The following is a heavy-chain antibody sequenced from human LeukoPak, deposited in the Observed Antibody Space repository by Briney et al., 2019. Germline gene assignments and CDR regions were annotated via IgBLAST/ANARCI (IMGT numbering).Heavy chain of an antibody. CDR1: GFTFSNYA. D-gene: IGHD3-10*01. Sequence: PGGSLRLSCAASGFTFSNYAMSWVRQAPGKGLEWVSAISGSGGSTYYADSVKGRFTISRDNSKNTLYLQMNSLRAEDTAVYYCARDHYYAPDPRGQDYYYYYMDVWGKGTTVTISS. CDR2: ISGSGGST. V-gene: IGHV3-23*01. J-gene: IGHJ6*03. CDR3: ARDHYYAPDPRGQDYYYYYMDV.